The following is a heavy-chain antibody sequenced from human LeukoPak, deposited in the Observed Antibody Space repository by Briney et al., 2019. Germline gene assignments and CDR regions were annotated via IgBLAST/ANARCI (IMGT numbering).Heavy chain of an antibody. Sequence: GESLKISCKGSGYSFTSYCIGWGRQMPGKGLEWMGIIYPGDSDTRYSPSFQGQVTISADKSITTAYLQWSSLKASDTAMYYCARHPNGHRGYSYGYLGYWGQGTLVTVSS. CDR1: GYSFTSYC. J-gene: IGHJ4*02. V-gene: IGHV5-51*01. CDR3: ARHPNGHRGYSYGYLGY. CDR2: IYPGDSDT. D-gene: IGHD5-18*01.